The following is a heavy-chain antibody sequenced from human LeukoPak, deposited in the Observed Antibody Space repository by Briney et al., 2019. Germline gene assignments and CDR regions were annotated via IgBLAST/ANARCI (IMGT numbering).Heavy chain of an antibody. V-gene: IGHV1-2*02. J-gene: IGHJ4*02. CDR3: AREEIAVAGIGLDY. D-gene: IGHD6-19*01. CDR2: INPNSGGT. Sequence: ASVKVSCKASGYTFSGYYMHWVRQAPGQGLEWVGWINPNSGGTNYPQKFQGRVTMTRDTSIRTTYMELRRLRSDDTAVYYCAREEIAVAGIGLDYWGQGTLVTVSS. CDR1: GYTFSGYY.